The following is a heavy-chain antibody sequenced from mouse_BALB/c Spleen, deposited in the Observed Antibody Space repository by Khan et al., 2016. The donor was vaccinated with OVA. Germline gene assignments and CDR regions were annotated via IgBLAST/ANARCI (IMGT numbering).Heavy chain of an antibody. CDR1: GYTFTSYW. CDR2: INSSTGYT. V-gene: IGHV1-7*01. CDR3: ANHGSSSAWLTY. J-gene: IGHJ3*01. D-gene: IGHD1-1*01. Sequence: QVQLKQSGAELAKPGASVKMSFKASGYTFTSYWMHWVKQRPGQGLEWIGYINSSTGYTEYNQRFKDKATLTADKSSSTAYMQLSSLTSEESAVYYCANHGSSSAWLTYWGQGTLVTVSA.